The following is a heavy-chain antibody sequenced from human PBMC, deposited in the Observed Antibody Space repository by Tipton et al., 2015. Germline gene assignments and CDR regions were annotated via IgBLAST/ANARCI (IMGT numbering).Heavy chain of an antibody. CDR1: GFTFSSYS. D-gene: IGHD6-19*01. Sequence: SLRLSCAASGFTFSSYSMNWVRQAPGKGLEWVSYISSSSSTIYYADSVKGRFTISRDNAQNSLFLQINSLRAEDTAVYYCARVYSSGWHFDYWGQGTLVTVSS. J-gene: IGHJ4*02. CDR3: ARVYSSGWHFDY. CDR2: ISSSSSTI. V-gene: IGHV3-48*04.